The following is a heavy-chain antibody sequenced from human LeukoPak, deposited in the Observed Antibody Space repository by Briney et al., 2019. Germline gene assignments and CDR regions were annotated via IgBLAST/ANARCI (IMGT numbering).Heavy chain of an antibody. CDR2: IYYSGST. J-gene: IGHJ4*02. CDR1: GGSISSYY. D-gene: IGHD5-18*01. CDR3: ARRDTAMAKDGFDY. V-gene: IGHV4-59*08. Sequence: SSETLSLTCTVSGGSISSYYWSWIRQPPGKGLEWIGYIYYSGSTNYNPSLKSRVTISVDTSKNQFSLKLSSVTAADTAVYYCARRDTAMAKDGFDYWGQGTLVTVSS.